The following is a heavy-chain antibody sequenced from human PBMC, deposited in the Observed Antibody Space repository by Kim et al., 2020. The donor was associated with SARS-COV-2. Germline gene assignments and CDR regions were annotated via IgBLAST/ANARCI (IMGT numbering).Heavy chain of an antibody. D-gene: IGHD4-17*01. J-gene: IGHJ4*02. V-gene: IGHV3-33*01. CDR3: ASGIYGDYGLDY. CDR2: IWYDGSNK. Sequence: GGSLRLSCAASGFTFSSYGMHWVRQAPGKGLEWVAVIWYDGSNKYYADSVKGRFTISRDNSKNTLYLQMNSLRAEDTAVYYCASGIYGDYGLDYWGQGTLVTVSS. CDR1: GFTFSSYG.